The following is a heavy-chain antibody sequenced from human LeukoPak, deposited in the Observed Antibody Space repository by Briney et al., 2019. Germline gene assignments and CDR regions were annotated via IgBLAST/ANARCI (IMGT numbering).Heavy chain of an antibody. CDR1: GFTFSSYG. D-gene: IGHD3-22*01. J-gene: IGHJ4*02. V-gene: IGHV3-48*01. CDR3: ARSFYDSSGYYYYDYFDY. Sequence: PGGSLRLSCAASGFTFSSYGMSWVRQAPGKGLEWVSYISSSSSTIYYADSVKGRFTISRDNSKNTLYLQMNSLRAEDTAVYYCARSFYDSSGYYYYDYFDYWGQGTLVTVSS. CDR2: ISSSSSTI.